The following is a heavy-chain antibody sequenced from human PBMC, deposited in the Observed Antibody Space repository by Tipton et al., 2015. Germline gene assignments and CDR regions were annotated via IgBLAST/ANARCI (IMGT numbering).Heavy chain of an antibody. CDR3: ARDVMSYGMDV. D-gene: IGHD2-21*01. CDR1: GGSISSSSYY. J-gene: IGHJ6*02. V-gene: IGHV4-39*07. CDR2: IYHDGGT. Sequence: TLSLTCTVSGGSISSSSYYWSWIRQPPGKGLEWIGEIYHDGGTDYNPSLKSRVTMSINTSKNQFSLKLSSVIAADTAVYYCARDVMSYGMDVWGQGTTVTVSS.